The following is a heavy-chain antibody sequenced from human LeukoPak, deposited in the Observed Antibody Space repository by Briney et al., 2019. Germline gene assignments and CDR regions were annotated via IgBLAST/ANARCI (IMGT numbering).Heavy chain of an antibody. D-gene: IGHD5-18*01. CDR2: IYYSGSS. J-gene: IGHJ4*02. Sequence: SETLSLTCTVSGGSISSYYWSWIRQPPGKGLEWIRYIYYSGSSNYNPSLESRVTISVDTSNNQFSLKLSSVTAADTAVYYCARGYTAMVFDYWGQGTLVTVSS. CDR3: ARGYTAMVFDY. CDR1: GGSISSYY. V-gene: IGHV4-59*01.